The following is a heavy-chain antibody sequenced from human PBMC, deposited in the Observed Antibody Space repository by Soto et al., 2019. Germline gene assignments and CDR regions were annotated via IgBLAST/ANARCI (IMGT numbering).Heavy chain of an antibody. CDR2: IIPIFGTA. Sequence: SVKVSCKASGGTFSSCAISWVRQAPGQVLEWMGGIIPIFGTANYAQKFQGRVTITADESTSTAYMELSSLRSEDTAVYYCARGYCSGGSCYRGRDYYYYGMDVWGQGTTVTVSS. CDR3: ARGYCSGGSCYRGRDYYYYGMDV. CDR1: GGTFSSCA. J-gene: IGHJ6*02. D-gene: IGHD2-15*01. V-gene: IGHV1-69*13.